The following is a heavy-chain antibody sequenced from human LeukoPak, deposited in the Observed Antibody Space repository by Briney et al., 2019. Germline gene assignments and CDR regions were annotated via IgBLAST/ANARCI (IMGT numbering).Heavy chain of an antibody. J-gene: IGHJ3*01. D-gene: IGHD3-10*01. CDR1: QFTFTTYA. CDR3: ARAWNYVSGTYSLGAFHL. Sequence: PGGSLRLSWAASQFTFTTYAMSWVRQAEGGGLEWVSIIYNGGNTDNADSVRGRFFISRDDYRNTLYLQMNSLRAEDTAVYYCARAWNYVSGTYSLGAFHLWGQGTMVTVSS. CDR2: IYNGGNT. V-gene: IGHV3-53*01.